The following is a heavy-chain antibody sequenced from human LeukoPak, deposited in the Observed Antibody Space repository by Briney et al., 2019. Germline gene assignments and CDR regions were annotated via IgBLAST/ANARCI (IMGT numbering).Heavy chain of an antibody. J-gene: IGHJ5*02. CDR2: ISGVGST. CDR1: GFAVSSNY. V-gene: IGHV3-66*01. Sequence: GGSLRLSCAASGFAVSSNYMSWVRQAPGKGLEWVSSISGVGSTSYADSVKGRFTISRDNSRSTLYLLMDSLRAEDTAVYYCARSDYYYDSSGSSSWGQGTLVTVSS. D-gene: IGHD3-22*01. CDR3: ARSDYYYDSSGSSS.